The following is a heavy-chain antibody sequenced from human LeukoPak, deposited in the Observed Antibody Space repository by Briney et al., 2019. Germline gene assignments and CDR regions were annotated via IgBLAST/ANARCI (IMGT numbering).Heavy chain of an antibody. V-gene: IGHV4-4*07. Sequence: PSETLSLTCTVSGGSISSYYWSWIRQPPGKGLEWIGRIYTSGSTNYNPSLKSRVTMSVDTSKNQFSLKLSPVTAADTAVYYCARGGWLLGPDYWGQGTLVTVSS. CDR2: IYTSGST. CDR3: ARGGWLLGPDY. D-gene: IGHD5-12*01. J-gene: IGHJ4*02. CDR1: GGSISSYY.